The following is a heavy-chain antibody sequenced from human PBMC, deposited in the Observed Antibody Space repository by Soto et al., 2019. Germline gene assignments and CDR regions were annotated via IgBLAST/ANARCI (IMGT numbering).Heavy chain of an antibody. V-gene: IGHV3-21*06. Sequence: GGSLRLAYAAAGFTFTSYSMNWLRQAPGKGLEWVSSISSTTNYIYYGDSMKGRFTISRDNAKNSLYLEMNSLRAEDTAVYYCARESEDLTSNFDYWGQGTLVTVSS. CDR3: ARESEDLTSNFDY. CDR2: ISSTTNYI. CDR1: GFTFTSYS. J-gene: IGHJ4*02.